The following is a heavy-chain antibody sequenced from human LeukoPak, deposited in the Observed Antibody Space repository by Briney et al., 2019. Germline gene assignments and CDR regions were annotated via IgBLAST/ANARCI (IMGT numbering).Heavy chain of an antibody. D-gene: IGHD3-22*01. CDR2: ISGSGGST. Sequence: PGGSLRLSCAASGSTFSSYAMSWVRQAPGKGLEWVSAISGSGGSTYYADSVKGRFTISRDNSKNTLYLQMNSLRAEDTAVYYCAKDQKDYYDSSGYIWGQGTLVTVSS. V-gene: IGHV3-23*01. CDR3: AKDQKDYYDSSGYI. J-gene: IGHJ4*02. CDR1: GSTFSSYA.